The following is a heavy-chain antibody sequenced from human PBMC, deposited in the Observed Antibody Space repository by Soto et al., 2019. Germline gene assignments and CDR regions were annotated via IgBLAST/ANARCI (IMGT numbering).Heavy chain of an antibody. V-gene: IGHV1-46*01. D-gene: IGHD6-13*01. Sequence: GASVKVSCKASGYTFTSYYMHWVRQAPGQGLEWMGIINPSGGSTSYAQKFQGRVTMTRDTSTSTVYMELSSLRSEDTAVYYCTTGYSSSWYVRGYYYGMDVWGQGTTVTVSS. CDR1: GYTFTSYY. CDR2: INPSGGST. J-gene: IGHJ6*02. CDR3: TTGYSSSWYVRGYYYGMDV.